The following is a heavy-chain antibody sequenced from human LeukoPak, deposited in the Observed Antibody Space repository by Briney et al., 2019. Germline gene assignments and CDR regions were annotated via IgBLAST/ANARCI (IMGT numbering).Heavy chain of an antibody. D-gene: IGHD2-15*01. CDR1: GGSFSGYY. J-gene: IGHJ3*02. CDR2: INHSGST. V-gene: IGHV4-34*01. CDR3: ARGLVVVVAAIDAFDI. Sequence: PSETLSLTCAVYGGSFSGYYWSWIRQPPGKGLEWIGEINHSGSTNYNPSLKSRVTISVDTSKKQFSLKLSSVTAADTAVYYCARGLVVVVAAIDAFDIWGQGTMVTVSS.